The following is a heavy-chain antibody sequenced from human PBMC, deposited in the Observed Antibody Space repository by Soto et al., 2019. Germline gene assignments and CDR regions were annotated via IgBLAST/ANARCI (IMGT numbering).Heavy chain of an antibody. Sequence: GGSLRLSCAASGFTVSSNYMSWVRQAPGKGLEWVSVIYSGGSTYYADSVKGRFTISRDNSKNTLYLQMNSLRAEDTAVYCCARLDLDYSLEFDYWGQGTLVTVSS. V-gene: IGHV3-66*04. CDR1: GFTVSSNY. CDR2: IYSGGST. J-gene: IGHJ4*02. CDR3: ARLDLDYSLEFDY. D-gene: IGHD4-17*01.